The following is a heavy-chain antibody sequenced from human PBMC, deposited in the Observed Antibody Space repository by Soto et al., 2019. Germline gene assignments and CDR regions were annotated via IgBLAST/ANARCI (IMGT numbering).Heavy chain of an antibody. D-gene: IGHD1-26*01. V-gene: IGHV3-21*01. J-gene: IGHJ3*02. CDR2: ISSSSSYI. CDR1: GFTFSSYS. CDR3: ARLGATHAFDI. Sequence: EGSLRLSCAASGFTFSSYSMNWVRQAPGKGLEWVSSISSSSSYIYYADSVKGRFTISRDNAKNSLYLQMNSLRAEDTAVYYCARLGATHAFDIWGQGTMVTVSS.